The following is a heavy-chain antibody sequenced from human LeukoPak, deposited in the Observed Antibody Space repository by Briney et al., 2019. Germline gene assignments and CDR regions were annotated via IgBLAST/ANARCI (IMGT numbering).Heavy chain of an antibody. Sequence: GGSLRLSCAASGFTFSSYWMSWVRQAPGKGLEWVANIKQDGSEKYYVDSVKGRFTISRDDAKNSLYLQMNSLRAEDTAVYYCVRSEYYYDSSGYGYWGQGTLVTVSS. D-gene: IGHD3-22*01. CDR3: VRSEYYYDSSGYGY. V-gene: IGHV3-7*01. CDR2: IKQDGSEK. CDR1: GFTFSSYW. J-gene: IGHJ4*02.